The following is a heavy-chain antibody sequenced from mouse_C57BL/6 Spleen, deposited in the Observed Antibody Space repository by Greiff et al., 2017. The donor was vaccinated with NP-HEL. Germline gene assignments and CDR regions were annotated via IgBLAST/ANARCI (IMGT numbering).Heavy chain of an antibody. D-gene: IGHD1-1*01. CDR3: ARSPLVDAMDY. V-gene: IGHV1-76*01. Sequence: VQLQQSGAELVRPGASVKLSCKASGYTFTDYYINWVKQRPGQGLEWIARIYPGSGNTYYNGKFKGKATLTADKSSSTAYMQLSSLTSEDSAVYFCARSPLVDAMDYWGQGTSLTVSS. CDR2: IYPGSGNT. CDR1: GYTFTDYY. J-gene: IGHJ4*01.